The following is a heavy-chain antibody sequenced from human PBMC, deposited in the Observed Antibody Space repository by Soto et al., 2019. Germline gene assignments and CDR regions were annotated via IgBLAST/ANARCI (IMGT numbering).Heavy chain of an antibody. D-gene: IGHD6-19*01. V-gene: IGHV3-30*18. Sequence: LRLSCAASGFTFSSYGMHWVRQAPGKGLEWVAVISYDGSNKYYADSVKGRFTISRDNSKNTLYLQMNSLRAEDTAVYYCAKDQGESIAVHPLDYWGQGTLVTVSS. J-gene: IGHJ4*02. CDR2: ISYDGSNK. CDR3: AKDQGESIAVHPLDY. CDR1: GFTFSSYG.